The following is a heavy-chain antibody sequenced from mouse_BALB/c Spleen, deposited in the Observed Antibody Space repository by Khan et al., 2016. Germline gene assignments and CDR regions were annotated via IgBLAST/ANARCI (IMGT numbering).Heavy chain of an antibody. V-gene: IGHV7-3*02. CDR3: ARTDY. Sequence: EVELVESGGGLVQPGGSLRLSCATSGFTFTDYYMSWVRQPPGKALEWLGFIRNKANGYTTEYSASVKGRFTISRDNSQSILYLQMSTLGAEDSATYYCARTDYWGQGTTLTVSS. CDR2: IRNKANGYTT. J-gene: IGHJ2*01. CDR1: GFTFTDYY.